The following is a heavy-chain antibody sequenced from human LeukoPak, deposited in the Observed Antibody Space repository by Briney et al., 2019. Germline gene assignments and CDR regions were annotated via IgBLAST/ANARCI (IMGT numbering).Heavy chain of an antibody. V-gene: IGHV1-2*02. CDR2: INPNSGGT. J-gene: IGHJ4*02. Sequence: GGSLRLSCAASGYTFTGYYMHWVRQAPGQGLEWMGWINPNSGGTNYAQKFQGRVTMTRDTSISTAYMELSRLRSDDTAVYYCARFTMVRGVKTFDYWGQGTLVTVSS. D-gene: IGHD3-10*01. CDR1: GYTFTGYY. CDR3: ARFTMVRGVKTFDY.